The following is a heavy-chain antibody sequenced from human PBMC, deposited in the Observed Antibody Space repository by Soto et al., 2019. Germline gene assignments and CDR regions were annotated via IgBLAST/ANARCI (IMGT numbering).Heavy chain of an antibody. CDR1: GGSISSGGYS. CDR2: IYHSGSP. V-gene: IGHV4-30-2*01. J-gene: IGHJ5*02. Sequence: SETLSLTCAVSGGSISSGGYSWSWIRQPPGKGLEWIGYIYHSGSPYYNPSLKSRVTISVDRSKNQFSLKLSSVTAADTAVYYCARVPSPWGQGTLVTVS. CDR3: ARVPSP.